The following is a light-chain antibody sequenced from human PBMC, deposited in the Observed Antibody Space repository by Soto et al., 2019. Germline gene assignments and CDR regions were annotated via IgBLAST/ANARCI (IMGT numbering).Light chain of an antibody. CDR3: QQYNNWPPFT. V-gene: IGKV3-11*01. Sequence: EIVLTQSPATLSLSPGERATLSCRASQTITTELAWYQQKPGQPPRLLIYDASNRATGIPDRFSGSGSGTDFTLTISRLEPEDFAVYYCQQYNNWPPFTFGQGTRLEI. CDR2: DAS. CDR1: QTITTE. J-gene: IGKJ5*01.